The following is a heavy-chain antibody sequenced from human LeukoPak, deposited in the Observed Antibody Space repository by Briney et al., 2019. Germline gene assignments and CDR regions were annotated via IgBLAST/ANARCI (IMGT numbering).Heavy chain of an antibody. CDR3: AKDRPLYDYYDSSGTKGYFDY. CDR1: GFTFSSYW. CDR2: IKQDGSEK. J-gene: IGHJ4*02. D-gene: IGHD3-22*01. V-gene: IGHV3-7*01. Sequence: GGSLRLSCAASGFTFSSYWMSWVRQAPGKGLEWVANIKQDGSEKYYVDSVKGRFTISRDNAKNSLYLQMNSLRAEDTAVYYCAKDRPLYDYYDSSGTKGYFDYWGQGTLVTVSS.